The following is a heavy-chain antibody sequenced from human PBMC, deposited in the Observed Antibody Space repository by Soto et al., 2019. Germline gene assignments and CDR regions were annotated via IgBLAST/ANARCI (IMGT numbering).Heavy chain of an antibody. CDR3: ARVGNSGTALYYYDY. CDR1: GGTFSSYA. CDR2: IIPIFGTA. D-gene: IGHD3-10*01. J-gene: IGHJ4*02. V-gene: IGHV1-69*13. Sequence: GASVKVSCKASGGTFSSYAISWVRQAPGRGLEWMGGIIPIFGTANYAQKFQGRVTITADESTSTAYMELSSLRSEDTAVYYCARVGNSGTALYYYDYWGQGTLVTVSS.